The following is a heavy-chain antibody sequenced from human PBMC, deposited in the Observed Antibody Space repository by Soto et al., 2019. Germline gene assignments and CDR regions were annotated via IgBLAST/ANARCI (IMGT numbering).Heavy chain of an antibody. CDR2: ISYDGSSE. V-gene: IGHV3-30*03. D-gene: IGHD3-9*01. J-gene: IGHJ5*02. CDR1: GFTFSSYG. CDR3: ARVYDILTSAWLDP. Sequence: PGGSLRLSCASSGFTFSSYGMHLVRQAPGKGLQWVAVISYDGSSEYYADSVKGRFTISRDDAKNSLYLQMNSLRVEDTAVYYCARVYDILTSAWLDPWGQGTLVTVSS.